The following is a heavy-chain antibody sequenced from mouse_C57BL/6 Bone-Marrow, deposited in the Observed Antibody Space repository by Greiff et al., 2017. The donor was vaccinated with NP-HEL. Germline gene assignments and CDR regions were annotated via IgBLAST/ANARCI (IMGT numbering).Heavy chain of an antibody. Sequence: EVNVVESGGGLVKPGGSLKLSCAASGFTFSSYAMSWVRQTPEKRLEWVATISDGGSYTYYPDNVKGRFTISRDNAKNNLYLQMSHLKSEDTAMYYCARWLLRGFAYWGQGTLVTVSA. CDR3: ARWLLRGFAY. D-gene: IGHD2-3*01. CDR1: GFTFSSYA. V-gene: IGHV5-4*03. CDR2: ISDGGSYT. J-gene: IGHJ3*01.